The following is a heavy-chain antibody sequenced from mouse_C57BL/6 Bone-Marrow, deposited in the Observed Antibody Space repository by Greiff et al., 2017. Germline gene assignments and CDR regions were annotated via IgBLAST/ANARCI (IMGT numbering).Heavy chain of an antibody. V-gene: IGHV1-52*01. J-gene: IGHJ1*03. D-gene: IGHD1-1*01. CDR3: ARGITTAVGFEV. CDR1: GYTFTSYW. Sequence: QVQLQQPGAELVRPGSSVKLSCKASGYTFTSYWMHWVKQRPIQGLEWIGNIDPSDSETHYNQKFKDKATLTVDKSSTTAYLQLSSLTSEDSAVYDCARGITTAVGFEVWGTGTTVTVSS. CDR2: IDPSDSET.